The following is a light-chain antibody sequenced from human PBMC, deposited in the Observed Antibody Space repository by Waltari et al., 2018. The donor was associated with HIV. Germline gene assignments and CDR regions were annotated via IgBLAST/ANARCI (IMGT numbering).Light chain of an antibody. CDR1: QTVSSSY. V-gene: IGKV3-20*01. Sequence: EIVLTQSPGTLSLSPGERATLSCMASQTVSSSYLAWYQQKPGQAPRLLISGASSRATGTLDRSSGRASGTDFNLTINRLEPEDVAVYYWQQYGSAPISFGQGTRLEIK. J-gene: IGKJ5*01. CDR3: QQYGSAPIS. CDR2: GAS.